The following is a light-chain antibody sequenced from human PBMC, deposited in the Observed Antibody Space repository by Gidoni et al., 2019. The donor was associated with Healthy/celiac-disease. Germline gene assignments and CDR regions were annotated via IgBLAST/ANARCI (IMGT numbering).Light chain of an antibody. J-gene: IGLJ3*02. CDR1: RSNLGAGYD. Sequence: QSVLTQPPSVSGAPGQRVTISCTGSRSNLGAGYDLHWYQQLPGTAPKLLIYGNSNRPSGVPDRFSGSKSGTSASLAITGLQAEDEADYYCQSYDSSLSGSRVFGGGTKLTVL. CDR2: GNS. V-gene: IGLV1-40*01. CDR3: QSYDSSLSGSRV.